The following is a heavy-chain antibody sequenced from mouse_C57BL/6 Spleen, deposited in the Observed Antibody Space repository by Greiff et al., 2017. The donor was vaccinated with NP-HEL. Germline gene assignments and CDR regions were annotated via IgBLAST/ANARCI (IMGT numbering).Heavy chain of an antibody. D-gene: IGHD4-1*02. CDR2: IHPNSGST. J-gene: IGHJ2*01. V-gene: IGHV1-64*01. CDR3: AKGNWDEDYCDY. Sequence: QVQLQQPGAELVKPGASVKLSCKASGYTFTSYWMHWVKQRPGQGLEWIGLIHPNSGSTNYNEKFKSKATLTVDKSSSTAYMQLSSLTSEDSAVYYCAKGNWDEDYCDYWGQGTTLTVSS. CDR1: GYTFTSYW.